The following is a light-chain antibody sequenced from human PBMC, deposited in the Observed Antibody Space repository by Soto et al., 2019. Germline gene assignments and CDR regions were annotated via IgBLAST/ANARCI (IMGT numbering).Light chain of an antibody. CDR2: EVT. CDR1: SSDVGGYNY. V-gene: IGLV2-8*01. Sequence: QSALTQPPSASGSPGQSVTISCTGTSSDVGGYNYDSWYQQHPGEAPKLMIYEVTKRPSGVPDRFSGSKSGNTASLTVSGLQPEDEADYYCSSYAGSNNLVFGGGTKLTVL. CDR3: SSYAGSNNLV. J-gene: IGLJ2*01.